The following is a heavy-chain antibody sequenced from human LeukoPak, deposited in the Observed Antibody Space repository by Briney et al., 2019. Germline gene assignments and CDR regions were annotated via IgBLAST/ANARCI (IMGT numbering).Heavy chain of an antibody. Sequence: QPGGSLRLSCAASGFTFSSYAMSWVRQAPGKGLEWVSAISGSGGSTYYADSVKGRFTISRDNSKNTLHLQMNSLRAEDTAVYYCAKGYDSSGYYYSTFDYWGQGTLVTVSS. V-gene: IGHV3-23*01. D-gene: IGHD3-22*01. J-gene: IGHJ4*02. CDR1: GFTFSSYA. CDR3: AKGYDSSGYYYSTFDY. CDR2: ISGSGGST.